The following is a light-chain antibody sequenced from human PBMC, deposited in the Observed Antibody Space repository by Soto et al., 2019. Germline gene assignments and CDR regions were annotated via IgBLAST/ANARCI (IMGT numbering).Light chain of an antibody. Sequence: EIVLTQSPATLSLSPGERAILFCRSSQSVSTFLAWYQQKPGQPPRLLIYNASNRTTGIPARFSGSGSGTDFTLTISRLEPEDFAVYYCQQRGDWPPIAFGQGTRLEIK. CDR2: NAS. J-gene: IGKJ5*01. CDR1: QSVSTF. CDR3: QQRGDWPPIA. V-gene: IGKV3-11*01.